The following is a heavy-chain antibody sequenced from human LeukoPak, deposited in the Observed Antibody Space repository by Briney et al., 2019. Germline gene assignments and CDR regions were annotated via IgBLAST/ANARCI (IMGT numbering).Heavy chain of an antibody. V-gene: IGHV3-21*01. CDR2: ISSSSSYI. D-gene: IGHD3-10*01. J-gene: IGHJ4*02. CDR1: GFTFSSYS. Sequence: PGGALRLSCAASGFTFSSYSMKWVRQASGKGLEWVSSISSSSSYIYYADSVKGRFTISRDNAKNSLYLQMNSLRAEDTAVYYCARDIRGSARPFDYWGQGTLVTVSS. CDR3: ARDIRGSARPFDY.